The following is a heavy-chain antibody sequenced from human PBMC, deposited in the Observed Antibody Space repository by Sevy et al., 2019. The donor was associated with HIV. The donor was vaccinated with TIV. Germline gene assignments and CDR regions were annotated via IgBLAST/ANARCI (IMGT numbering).Heavy chain of an antibody. CDR2: INQDGSEK. Sequence: GGCLRLSCSTSGFTFNSYWLTWVRQAPGKGLEWVANINQDGSEKNYMDSVKGRFTISRDNAQKSVFLQMRALRAADTGVYYCAREGSSYDTNYNHYGMDVWGHGTTVTVSS. V-gene: IGHV3-7*01. CDR3: AREGSSYDTNYNHYGMDV. J-gene: IGHJ6*02. D-gene: IGHD4-4*01. CDR1: GFTFNSYW.